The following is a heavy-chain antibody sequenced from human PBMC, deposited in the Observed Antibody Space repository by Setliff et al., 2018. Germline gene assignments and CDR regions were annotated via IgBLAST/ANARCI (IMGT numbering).Heavy chain of an antibody. D-gene: IGHD2-2*01. CDR3: VKPTWAGQLSSPFAFSFES. CDR2: IYYSGTT. CDR1: GGSITSSVFY. J-gene: IGHJ5*01. Sequence: PSETLSLTCSVSGGSITSSVFYWGWVRSSPGKGLEWLGTIYYSGTTYYNSSLRSRVSISTDTSKNEFSLRLSFVTAADTAIYYCVKPTWAGQLSSPFAFSFESLGQGPLVTVSS. V-gene: IGHV4-39*01.